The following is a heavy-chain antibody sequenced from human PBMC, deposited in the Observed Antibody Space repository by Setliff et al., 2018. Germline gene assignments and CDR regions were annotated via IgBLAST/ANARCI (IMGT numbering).Heavy chain of an antibody. D-gene: IGHD6-13*01. CDR1: GYTFTYFG. Sequence: ASVKVSCKASGYTFTYFGVSWLRLAPGQGLEWMGWISGHNGKTIIEPKFQGRVALTTDTGSDTAHMELRNLRSDDAAIYYCAKGGVAAAGRKGVFEYWGQGTLVTVSS. CDR2: ISGHNGKT. V-gene: IGHV1-18*01. J-gene: IGHJ4*02. CDR3: AKGGVAAAGRKGVFEY.